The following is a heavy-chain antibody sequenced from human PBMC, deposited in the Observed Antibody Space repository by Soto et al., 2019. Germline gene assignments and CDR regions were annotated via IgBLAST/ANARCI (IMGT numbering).Heavy chain of an antibody. CDR1: GYTFTSYA. V-gene: IGHV1-3*01. J-gene: IGHJ4*02. Sequence: GASVKVSCKASGYTFTSYAMHWVRQAPGQRLEWMGWINAGNGNTKYSQKFQGRVTITRDTSASTAYMGLSSLRSEDTAVYYCARYSGSHHQADYWGQGTLVTVSS. CDR3: ARYSGSHHQADY. CDR2: INAGNGNT. D-gene: IGHD1-26*01.